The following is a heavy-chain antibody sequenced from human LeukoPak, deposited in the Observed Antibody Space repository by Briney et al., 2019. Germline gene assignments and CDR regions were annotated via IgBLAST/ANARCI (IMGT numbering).Heavy chain of an antibody. CDR3: ARDTMVRGPAGY. CDR1: GYSISSGYY. J-gene: IGHJ4*02. CDR2: IYHSGST. V-gene: IGHV4-38-2*02. D-gene: IGHD3-10*01. Sequence: SETLSLTCTVSGYSISSGYYWGWIRQPPGKGLEWIGSIYHSGSTYYNPSLKSRVTISVDTSKNQFSLKLSSVTAADTAVYYCARDTMVRGPAGYWGQGTLVTVSS.